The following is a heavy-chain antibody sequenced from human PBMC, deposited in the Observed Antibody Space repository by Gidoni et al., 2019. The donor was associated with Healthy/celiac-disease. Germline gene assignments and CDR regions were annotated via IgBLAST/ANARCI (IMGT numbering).Heavy chain of an antibody. D-gene: IGHD3-10*01. V-gene: IGHV3-23*01. Sequence: EVQLLESGGGLVQPGGSLRLSCAASGFTFSSYAMSWVRQAPGKGLEWVSAISGSGGSTYYADSVKGRFTISRDNSKNTLYLQMNSLRAEDTAVYYCAKDGWDVLLWFGESFDYWGQGTLVTVSS. CDR3: AKDGWDVLLWFGESFDY. CDR2: ISGSGGST. J-gene: IGHJ4*02. CDR1: GFTFSSYA.